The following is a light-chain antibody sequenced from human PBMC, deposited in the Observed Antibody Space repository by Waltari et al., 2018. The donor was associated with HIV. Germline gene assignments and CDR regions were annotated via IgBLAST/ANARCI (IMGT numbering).Light chain of an antibody. V-gene: IGLV2-23*02. J-gene: IGLJ1*01. CDR3: CSYAGSSTPFV. CDR2: EVS. CDR1: SRDVGSYNM. Sequence: QSALTQPASVSGSPGQSIPISCTGTSRDVGSYNMIPWYQQSRGKVPKLMIYEVSKRPSGVSNRFSGSKSGNTASLTISGLQAEDEADYYCCSYAGSSTPFVFGTATKVTVL.